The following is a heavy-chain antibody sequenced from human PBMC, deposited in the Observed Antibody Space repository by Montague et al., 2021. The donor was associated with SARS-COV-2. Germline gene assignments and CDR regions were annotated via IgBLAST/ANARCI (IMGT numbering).Heavy chain of an antibody. J-gene: IGHJ4*02. CDR3: VRPPHDDGLNGPPDF. V-gene: IGHV4-59*08. CDR1: GVSVTDYY. D-gene: IGHD3-9*01. CDR2: VLYNKGT. Sequence: SETLSLTCTVSGVSVTDYYWSWIRQPPGKGLEWVGDVLYNKGTNFNHSLKSRVAISVDTSKNQFSLRLTSVTAADTAFYYCVRPPHDDGLNGPPDFWDQGTLVTVSS.